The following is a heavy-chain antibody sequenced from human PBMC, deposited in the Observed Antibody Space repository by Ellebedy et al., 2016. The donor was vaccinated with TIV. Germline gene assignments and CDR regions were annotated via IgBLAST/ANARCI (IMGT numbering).Heavy chain of an antibody. V-gene: IGHV3-48*02. CDR3: ARAKKYVYDY. Sequence: GESLKISXAASGFTFSSYSMNWVRQAPGKGLEWVSHISSSSSTIYYADSVKGRFTISRDNAKNSLYLQMNSLRDEDTAVYYCARAKKYVYDYWGQGTLVTVSS. CDR2: ISSSSSTI. D-gene: IGHD5/OR15-5a*01. J-gene: IGHJ4*02. CDR1: GFTFSSYS.